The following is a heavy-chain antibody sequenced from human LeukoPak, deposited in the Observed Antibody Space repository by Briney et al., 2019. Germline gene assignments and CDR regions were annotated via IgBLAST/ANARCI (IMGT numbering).Heavy chain of an antibody. D-gene: IGHD3-10*01. CDR1: GDSVSSNSAA. V-gene: IGHV6-1*01. CDR3: ARAPRYYYGSGILHGVWFDP. Sequence: SQTLSLTCAISGDSVSSNSAAWNWIRQSPSRGLEWLGRTYYRSKWYNDYAVSVKSRITINPDTSKNQFSLQLNSVTPEDTAVYYCARAPRYYYGSGILHGVWFDPWGQGTLVTVSS. J-gene: IGHJ5*02. CDR2: TYYRSKWYN.